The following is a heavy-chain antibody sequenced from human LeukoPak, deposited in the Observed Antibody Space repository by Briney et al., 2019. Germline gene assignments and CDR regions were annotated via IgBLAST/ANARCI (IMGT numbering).Heavy chain of an antibody. CDR1: GGSFSGYY. CDR2: INHSGST. D-gene: IGHD5-24*01. J-gene: IGHJ4*02. CDR3: ARVGRDGYNRRFDY. Sequence: SETLSLTCAVYGGSFSGYYRSWIRQPPGKGLEWIGEINHSGSTNYNPSLKSRVTISVDTSKNQFSLKLSSVTAADTAVYYCARVGRDGYNRRFDYWGQGTLVTVSS. V-gene: IGHV4-34*01.